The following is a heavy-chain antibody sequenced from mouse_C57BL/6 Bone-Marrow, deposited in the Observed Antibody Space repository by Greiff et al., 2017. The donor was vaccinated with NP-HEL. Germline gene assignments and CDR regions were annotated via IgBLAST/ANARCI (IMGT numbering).Heavy chain of an antibody. V-gene: IGHV1-81*01. Sequence: QVQLQQSGAELARPGASVKLSCKASGYTFTSYGISWVKQRTGQGLEWIGEIYPRSGNTYYNEKFKGKATLTADKSSSTAYMELRSLTSEDSAVYFCARRGIGNYWYFDVWGTGTTVTVSS. CDR2: IYPRSGNT. CDR1: GYTFTSYG. CDR3: ARRGIGNYWYFDV. J-gene: IGHJ1*03. D-gene: IGHD2-14*01.